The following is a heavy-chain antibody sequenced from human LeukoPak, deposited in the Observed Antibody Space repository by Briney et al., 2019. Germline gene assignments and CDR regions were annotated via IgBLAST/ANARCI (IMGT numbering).Heavy chain of an antibody. CDR3: ARDRPRIPSTHYYYYMDV. J-gene: IGHJ6*03. CDR2: IIPIFGTA. D-gene: IGHD2-2*01. CDR1: GGTFSSYA. V-gene: IGHV1-69*13. Sequence: SVKVSCKASGGTFSSYAISWVRQAPGQGLEWMGGIIPIFGTANYAQKFQGRVTITADESTSTAYMELSSLRSEDTAVYYCARDRPRIPSTHYYYYMDVWGKGTTVTVSS.